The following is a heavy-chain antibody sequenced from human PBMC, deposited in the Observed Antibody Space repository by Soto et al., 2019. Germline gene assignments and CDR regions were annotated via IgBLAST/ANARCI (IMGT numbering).Heavy chain of an antibody. D-gene: IGHD3-9*01. CDR3: ARGLASFDY. CDR2: ISGSGDNT. V-gene: IGHV3-23*01. Sequence: VQLLESGGGLVQPGGSLRLSCAASGFALSSYAMTWVRQAPGKGLEWVSTISGSGDNTYYANSVKGRFTISRDNSKKTLYLQINSLRAEDTAVYYCARGLASFDYWGQGTLVTVSS. CDR1: GFALSSYA. J-gene: IGHJ4*02.